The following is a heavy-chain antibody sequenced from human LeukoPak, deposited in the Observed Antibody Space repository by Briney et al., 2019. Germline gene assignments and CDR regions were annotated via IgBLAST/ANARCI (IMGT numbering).Heavy chain of an antibody. D-gene: IGHD3-10*01. CDR1: GFTVSSNY. Sequence: GSLRLSCAASGFTVSSNYMSWVRQAPGKGLEWVSVIYSGGSTYYADSVKGRFTISRDNSKNTLYLQMNSLRAEDTAVYYCARVIDSGYYYGSGSYGHPDNWFDPWGQGTLVTVSS. V-gene: IGHV3-53*01. CDR3: ARVIDSGYYYGSGSYGHPDNWFDP. CDR2: IYSGGST. J-gene: IGHJ5*02.